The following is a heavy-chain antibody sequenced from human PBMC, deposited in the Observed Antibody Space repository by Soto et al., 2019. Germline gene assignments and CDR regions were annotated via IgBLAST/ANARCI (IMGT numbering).Heavy chain of an antibody. D-gene: IGHD3-3*01. CDR3: ASGNDFWSGGGMDV. CDR1: GGTFSSYA. Sequence: ASVKVSCKASGGTFSSYAISWVRQAPGQGLEWMGGIIPIFGTANYAQKFQGRVTITADESTSTAYMELSSLRSEGTAVYYCASGNDFWSGGGMDVWGQGTTVTVSS. J-gene: IGHJ6*02. CDR2: IIPIFGTA. V-gene: IGHV1-69*13.